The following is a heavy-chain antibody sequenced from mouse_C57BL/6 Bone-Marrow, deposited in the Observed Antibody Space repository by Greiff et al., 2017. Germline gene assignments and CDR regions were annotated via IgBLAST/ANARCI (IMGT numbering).Heavy chain of an antibody. CDR2: ISSGSSTI. CDR1: GFTFSDYG. V-gene: IGHV5-17*01. Sequence: EVHLVESGGGLVKPGGSLKLSCAASGFTFSDYGMHWVRQAPEKGLEWVAYISSGSSTIYYADTVKRRFTISRDNAKKTLFLQMTSLGSEDTAMYYCARGGFAYWGQGTLVTVSA. J-gene: IGHJ3*01. CDR3: ARGGFAY.